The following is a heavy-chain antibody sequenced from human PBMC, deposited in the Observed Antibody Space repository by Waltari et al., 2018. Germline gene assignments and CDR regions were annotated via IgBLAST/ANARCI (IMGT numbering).Heavy chain of an antibody. D-gene: IGHD5-12*01. CDR3: ARDKNSGSNGDY. J-gene: IGHJ4*02. CDR2: INPNSGGT. Sequence: HWVRQAPGQGLEWMGRINPNSGGTNYAQKFQGRVTMTRDTSISTAYMELSRLRSDDTAVYYCARDKNSGSNGDYWGQGTLVTVSS. V-gene: IGHV1-2*06.